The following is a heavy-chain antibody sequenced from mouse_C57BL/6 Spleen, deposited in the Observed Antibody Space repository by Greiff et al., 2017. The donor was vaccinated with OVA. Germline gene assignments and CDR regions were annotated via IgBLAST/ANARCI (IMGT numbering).Heavy chain of an antibody. V-gene: IGHV1-64*01. J-gene: IGHJ4*01. CDR1: GYTFTSYW. D-gene: IGHD1-1*01. CDR3: ARDMTTVVAPHYYAMDY. Sequence: QVQLQQPGAELVKPGASVKLSCKASGYTFTSYWMHWVKQRPGQGLEWIGMIHPNSGSTNYNEKFKSKATLTVDKSSSTAYMQLSSLTSEDSAVYYCARDMTTVVAPHYYAMDYWGQGTSVTVSS. CDR2: IHPNSGST.